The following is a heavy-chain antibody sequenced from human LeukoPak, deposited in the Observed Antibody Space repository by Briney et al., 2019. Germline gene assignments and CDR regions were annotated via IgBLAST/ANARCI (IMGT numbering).Heavy chain of an antibody. CDR1: GFTFSSYG. CDR3: AKTHYYYYYYMDV. J-gene: IGHJ6*03. Sequence: GRSLRLSCAASGFTFSSYGMHWVRQAPGKGLEWVAVVWYDGSSKYYADSVKGRFTISRDNSKNTLYLQMNSLRAEDTAVYYCAKTHYYYYYYMDVWGKGTTVTVSS. CDR2: VWYDGSSK. V-gene: IGHV3-33*06.